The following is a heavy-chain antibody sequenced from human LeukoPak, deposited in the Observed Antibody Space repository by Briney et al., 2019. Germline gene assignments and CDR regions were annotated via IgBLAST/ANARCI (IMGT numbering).Heavy chain of an antibody. J-gene: IGHJ4*02. V-gene: IGHV1-18*01. CDR2: ISAYNGNT. CDR1: GYTFTSYG. CDR3: ARELGIVVVVAATTGTFDY. Sequence: ASVKVSCKASGYTFTSYGISWVRQAPGQGLEWMGWISAYNGNTNYAQKLQGRVTMTRDTSISTAYMELSRLRSDDTAVYYCARELGIVVVVAATTGTFDYWGQGTLVTVSS. D-gene: IGHD2-15*01.